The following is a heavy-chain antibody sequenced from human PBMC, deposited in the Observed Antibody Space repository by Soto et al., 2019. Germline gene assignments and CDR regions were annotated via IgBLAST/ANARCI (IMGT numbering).Heavy chain of an antibody. D-gene: IGHD7-27*01. J-gene: IGHJ3*02. CDR2: IYYSGLS. Sequence: QLLLQESGPGLVKPSETLSLTCTVSGGSISSRSYYWGWIRQPPGKGLERIASIYYSGLSYYNPSLKSRVSISADTSKNQFSLKLNSVTAADTAVYYCARPPTANLDAFEIWGQGTQVTVSS. CDR1: GGSISSRSYY. V-gene: IGHV4-39*01. CDR3: ARPPTANLDAFEI.